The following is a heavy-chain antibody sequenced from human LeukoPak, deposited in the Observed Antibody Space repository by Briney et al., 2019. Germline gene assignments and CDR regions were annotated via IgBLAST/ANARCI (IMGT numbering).Heavy chain of an antibody. Sequence: SETLSLTCTVSVGSISSSSYYWGWIRQPPGKGLEWIGSIYYSGSTYYNPSLKSRVTISVDTSENQFSLKLSSVTAADTAVYYCARRQYGSGSYYTPPDYWGQGTLVTVSS. J-gene: IGHJ4*02. D-gene: IGHD3-10*01. V-gene: IGHV4-39*01. CDR3: ARRQYGSGSYYTPPDY. CDR1: VGSISSSSYY. CDR2: IYYSGST.